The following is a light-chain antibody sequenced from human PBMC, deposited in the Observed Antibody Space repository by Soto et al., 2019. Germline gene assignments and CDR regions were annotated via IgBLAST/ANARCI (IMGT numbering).Light chain of an antibody. CDR3: QHCQPYGDSPPLT. CDR1: NRVSYY. CDR2: DAS. J-gene: IGKJ4*01. Sequence: EIVLPQSQGTMSLSPGEISTLSCLWINRVSYYLAWHQQKPGQAPRLLIYDASSRATGVPDRFSGSGSGTDFTLTISRLEPEDFAVYYCQHCQPYGDSPPLTFGGGTKVDIK. V-gene: IGKV3-20*01.